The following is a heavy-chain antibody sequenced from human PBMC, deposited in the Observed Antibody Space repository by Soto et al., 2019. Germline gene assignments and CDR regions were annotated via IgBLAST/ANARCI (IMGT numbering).Heavy chain of an antibody. J-gene: IGHJ3*02. CDR3: AHRPSLLWFGEGAFDI. V-gene: IGHV2-5*08. CDR1: GGSISSGGYY. CDR2: IYWDDDK. D-gene: IGHD3-10*01. Sequence: TLSLTCTVSGGSISSGGYYWSWIRQHPGKALEWLALIYWDDDKRYSPSLKSRLTITKDTSKNQVVLTMTNMDPVDTATYYCAHRPSLLWFGEGAFDIWGQGTMVTVSS.